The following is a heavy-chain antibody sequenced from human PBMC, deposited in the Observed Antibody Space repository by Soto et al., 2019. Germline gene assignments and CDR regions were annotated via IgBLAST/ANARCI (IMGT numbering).Heavy chain of an antibody. D-gene: IGHD5-12*01. CDR2: IIPIFGTA. J-gene: IGHJ6*02. Sequence: GASVKVSCKASGDTFSSYAISWVRQAPGQGLEWMGGIIPIFGTANYAQKFQGRVTITADESTSTAYMELSSLRSEDTAVYYCAIAVASDYYYYGMDVWGQGTTVTGSS. CDR3: AIAVASDYYYYGMDV. CDR1: GDTFSSYA. V-gene: IGHV1-69*13.